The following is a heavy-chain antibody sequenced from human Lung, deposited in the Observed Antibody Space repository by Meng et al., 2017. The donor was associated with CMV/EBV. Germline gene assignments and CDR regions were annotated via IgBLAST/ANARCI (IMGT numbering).Heavy chain of an antibody. J-gene: IGHJ4*02. D-gene: IGHD6-6*01. CDR2: IYYSGST. V-gene: IGHV4-30-4*08. Sequence: SGGSISSGDYYWSWIRQPPGKGLEWIGYIYYSGSTYYNPSLKSRVTISVDTSKNQFSLKLSSVTAADTAVYYCAARVEYSSSSLDYWGQGTLVTVSS. CDR3: AARVEYSSSSLDY. CDR1: GGSISSGDYY.